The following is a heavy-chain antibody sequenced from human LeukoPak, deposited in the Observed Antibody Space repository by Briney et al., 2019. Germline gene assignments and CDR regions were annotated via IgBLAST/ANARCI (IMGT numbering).Heavy chain of an antibody. CDR1: GGSISTSNYY. CDR3: ARVYNWNYFGELWGDAFDI. V-gene: IGHV4-39*07. Sequence: SETLSLTCTVSGGSISTSNYYWGWIRQPPGKGLEWIGNIFYSGSTYYSPSLRSRVTISLDTSKNQFSLKLSSVTAADTAVYYCARVYNWNYFGELWGDAFDIWGQGTMVTVSS. CDR2: IFYSGST. J-gene: IGHJ3*02. D-gene: IGHD1-7*01.